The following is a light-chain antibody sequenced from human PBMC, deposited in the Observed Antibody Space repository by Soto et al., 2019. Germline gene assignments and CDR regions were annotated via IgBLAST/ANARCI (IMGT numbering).Light chain of an antibody. CDR3: QQRSNWPRT. CDR2: GAS. V-gene: IGKV3-11*01. Sequence: EIVMTQSPATLSVSPGERATLSCRASQSVRSNLAWYQQKPGQAPRLLIYGASTRATGIPARFSGSGSGTDFTLTISSLEPEDFAVYYCQQRSNWPRTFGQGTKVDTK. J-gene: IGKJ1*01. CDR1: QSVRSN.